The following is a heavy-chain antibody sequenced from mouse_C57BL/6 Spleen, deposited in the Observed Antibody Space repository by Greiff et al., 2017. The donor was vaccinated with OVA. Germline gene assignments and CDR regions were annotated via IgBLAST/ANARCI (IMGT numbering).Heavy chain of an antibody. CDR1: GYAFTNYL. CDR2: INPGSGGT. J-gene: IGHJ4*01. Sequence: VKLQESGAELVRPGTSVKVSCKASGYAFTNYLIEWVKQRPGQGLEWIGVINPGSGGTNYNEKFKGKATLTADKSSSTAYMQLSSLTSEDSAVYFCARHDDAMDYWGQGTSVTVSS. D-gene: IGHD2-12*01. CDR3: ARHDDAMDY. V-gene: IGHV1-54*01.